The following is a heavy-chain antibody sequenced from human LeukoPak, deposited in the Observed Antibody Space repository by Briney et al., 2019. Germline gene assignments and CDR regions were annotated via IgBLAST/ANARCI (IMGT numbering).Heavy chain of an antibody. CDR2: IYYSGST. Sequence: SETLSLTCIVSGGSISSYYWSWIRQPPGKGLEWIGYIYYSGSTNYNPSLKSRVTISVDTSRNQFSLKLSPVTAADTAVYYCARGLWFGDENPPYFDYWGQGILVTVSS. V-gene: IGHV4-59*08. D-gene: IGHD3-10*01. CDR3: ARGLWFGDENPPYFDY. J-gene: IGHJ4*02. CDR1: GGSISSYY.